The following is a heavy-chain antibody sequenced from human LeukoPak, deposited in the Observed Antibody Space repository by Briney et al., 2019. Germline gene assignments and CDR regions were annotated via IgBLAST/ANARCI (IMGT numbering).Heavy chain of an antibody. CDR1: GGSISSSSYY. V-gene: IGHV4-39*07. J-gene: IGHJ3*02. CDR2: IYYSGST. CDR3: ARGTIYDSSGYQRPYDAFDI. Sequence: SETLSLTCTVSGGSISSSSYYWGWIRQPPGKGLEWIGSIYYSGSTYYNPSLKSRVTISVDTSKNRFSLKLSSVTAADTAVYYCARGTIYDSSGYQRPYDAFDIWGQGTMVTVSS. D-gene: IGHD3-22*01.